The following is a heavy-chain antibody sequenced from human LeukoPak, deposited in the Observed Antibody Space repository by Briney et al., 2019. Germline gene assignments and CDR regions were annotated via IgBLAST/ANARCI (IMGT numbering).Heavy chain of an antibody. J-gene: IGHJ4*02. Sequence: TASETLSLTCTVSGGSISSYYWSWIRQSPGKGLEWIGYIYDSVNTNYNPSLESRVTISVDTSKKQFSLKLTSVTAADTAVYYCAAMVRGVITTWGGQGTLVTVSS. V-gene: IGHV4-59*01. CDR3: AAMVRGVITTW. CDR2: IYDSVNT. D-gene: IGHD3-10*01. CDR1: GGSISSYY.